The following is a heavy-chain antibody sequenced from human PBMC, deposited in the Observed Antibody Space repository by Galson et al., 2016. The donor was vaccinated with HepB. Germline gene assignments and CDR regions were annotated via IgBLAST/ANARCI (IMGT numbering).Heavy chain of an antibody. CDR2: ISGGSSYK. J-gene: IGHJ3*02. CDR3: ARTPGYSGTWYDAFDI. V-gene: IGHV3-21*01. D-gene: IGHD6-13*01. Sequence: VRQSPGKGLEWVSSISGGSSYKYYADSVKGRFTISRDNSKNSLYLQMNGLRAEDTAIYFCARTPGYSGTWYDAFDIWGPGTIVTVSS.